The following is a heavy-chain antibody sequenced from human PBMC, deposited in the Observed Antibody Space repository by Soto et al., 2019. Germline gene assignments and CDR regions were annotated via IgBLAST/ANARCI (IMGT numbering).Heavy chain of an antibody. CDR2: IYPGDSDT. V-gene: IGHV5-51*01. CDR3: ARHGSSSTSNYYYYGMDV. Sequence: RGESLKISCKASGYSFTTYWIGWVRQMPGIGLEWMGIIYPGDSDTRYSPSFQGQVTISADKSISTTYLQWSSLKASDTAMYYCARHGSSSTSNYYYYGMDVWGQGTTVTVSS. J-gene: IGHJ6*02. D-gene: IGHD3-10*01. CDR1: GYSFTTYW.